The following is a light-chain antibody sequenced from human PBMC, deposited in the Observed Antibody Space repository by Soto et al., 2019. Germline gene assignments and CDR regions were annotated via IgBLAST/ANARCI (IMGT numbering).Light chain of an antibody. CDR3: QQYGSSPRT. CDR1: QSVSNNY. CDR2: GTS. Sequence: EIGLTQSPCTLSLSPGERATLSCRASQSVSNNYLAWYQQNPGQAPRLVISGTSSRATGIPDRFSGSGSGTDFTLTISRLEPEDFAVYYCQQYGSSPRTFGQGTKVDIK. J-gene: IGKJ1*01. V-gene: IGKV3-20*01.